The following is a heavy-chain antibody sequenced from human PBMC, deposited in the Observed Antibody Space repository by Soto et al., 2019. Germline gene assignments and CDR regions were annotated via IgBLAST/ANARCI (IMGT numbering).Heavy chain of an antibody. CDR2: IDPSDSQT. D-gene: IGHD1-1*01. Sequence: GESLKISCQGSGYSFTSYGISWVRQMPGKGLEWMGTIDPSDSQTNYGPSFQGHVTISADKSISTAYLQWSSLKASDTAMYYCARRPKGTNYYYGMDVWGQGTTVTVSS. CDR1: GYSFTSYG. CDR3: ARRPKGTNYYYGMDV. J-gene: IGHJ6*02. V-gene: IGHV5-10-1*01.